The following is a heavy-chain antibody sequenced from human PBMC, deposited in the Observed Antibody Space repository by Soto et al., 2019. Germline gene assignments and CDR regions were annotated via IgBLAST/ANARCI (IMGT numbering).Heavy chain of an antibody. D-gene: IGHD4-17*01. J-gene: IGHJ4*02. CDR3: ARTYGDYVFDY. CDR2: IYYSGST. V-gene: IGHV4-59*01. Sequence: ETLSLTCTVSGGPISSYYWSWIRQPPGKGLEWIGYIYYSGSTNYNPSLKSRVTISVDTSKNQFSLKLSSVTAADTAVYYCARTYGDYVFDYWGQGTLVTVSS. CDR1: GGPISSYY.